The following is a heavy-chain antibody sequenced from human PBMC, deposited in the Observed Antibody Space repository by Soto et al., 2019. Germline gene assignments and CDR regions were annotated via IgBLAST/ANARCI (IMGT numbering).Heavy chain of an antibody. D-gene: IGHD3-9*01. CDR2: IYYSGST. Sequence: PSETLSLTCTVSGGSISSGGYYWSWIRQHPGKGLEWIGYIYYSGSTYYNPSLKSRVTISVDTSKSQFSLKLSSVTAADTAVYYCARGHILTGPPDYWGQGTLVTVSS. J-gene: IGHJ4*02. V-gene: IGHV4-31*03. CDR3: ARGHILTGPPDY. CDR1: GGSISSGGYY.